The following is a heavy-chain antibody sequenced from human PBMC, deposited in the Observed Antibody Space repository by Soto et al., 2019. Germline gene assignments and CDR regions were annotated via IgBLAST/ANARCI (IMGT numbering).Heavy chain of an antibody. Sequence: EVQLVGSGGGLVQPGGSLTLSCEASGFSLSNYWMKWVRQAPGKGLEWVANIKEDGSEKDYVDSVKGRITISRDNAKNAVYLEMNSLRAEDTAMYYCARGTPYCTTTSCSPSYYYGIEVWGQGTTVTVSS. V-gene: IGHV3-7*05. CDR1: GFSLSNYW. J-gene: IGHJ6*02. CDR3: ARGTPYCTTTSCSPSYYYGIEV. D-gene: IGHD2-2*01. CDR2: IKEDGSEK.